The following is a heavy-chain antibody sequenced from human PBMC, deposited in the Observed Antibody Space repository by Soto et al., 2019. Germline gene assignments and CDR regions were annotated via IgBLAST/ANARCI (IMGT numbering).Heavy chain of an antibody. Sequence: TSETLSLTCNVSGGSIYTYYWNWIRQSPGKGLEWIGYISDGGSTNYNPSLKSRVTISVDTSKKQVSLKLSSVSAADTAVYYCATANWSHHYFDPWGQGTLVTVSA. CDR1: GGSIYTYY. CDR2: ISDGGST. J-gene: IGHJ5*02. D-gene: IGHD1-1*01. V-gene: IGHV4-59*12. CDR3: ATANWSHHYFDP.